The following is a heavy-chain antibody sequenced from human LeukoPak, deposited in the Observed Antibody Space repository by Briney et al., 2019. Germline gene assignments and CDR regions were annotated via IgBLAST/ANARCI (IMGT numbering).Heavy chain of an antibody. CDR2: IYNGGST. CDR1: GFTVSSNY. V-gene: IGHV3-53*01. D-gene: IGHD6-6*01. CDR3: ARAIEYSSSSPVFDY. Sequence: PGGSLRLSCAASGFTVSSNYMSWVRQAPGKGLEWVSVIYNGGSTYYADSVKGRFTISRDNSKNTLYLQMNSLRAEDTAVYYCARAIEYSSSSPVFDYWGQGTLVTVSS. J-gene: IGHJ4*02.